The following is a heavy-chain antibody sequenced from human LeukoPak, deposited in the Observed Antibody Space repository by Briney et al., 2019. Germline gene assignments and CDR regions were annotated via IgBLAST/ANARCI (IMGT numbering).Heavy chain of an antibody. CDR1: GYTFTSYG. CDR3: ARGSYESSGIDY. Sequence: ASVKVSCKASGYTFTSYGISWVRQAPGQRLEWMGWSNAGNGNKKYSQEFQGGVTITRDTSASIAYMELSSLRSEDTAVYYCARGSYESSGIDYWGQGTLVTVSS. V-gene: IGHV1-3*02. J-gene: IGHJ4*02. CDR2: SNAGNGNK. D-gene: IGHD3-22*01.